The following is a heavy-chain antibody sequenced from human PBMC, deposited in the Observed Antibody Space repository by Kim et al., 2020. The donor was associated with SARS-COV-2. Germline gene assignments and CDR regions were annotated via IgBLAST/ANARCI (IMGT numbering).Heavy chain of an antibody. CDR2: ITGSGGTE. Sequence: GGSLRLSCGASGFTFSSYTMSWVRQAPGKGLEWVSTITGSGGTEYYAGSVKGRFTISRDNSKGTLHLQMNSLRAEDTAMYYCARLGGRTIQVPNWGQGTLVTVSS. CDR3: ARLGGRTIQVPN. D-gene: IGHD3-16*01. V-gene: IGHV3-23*01. J-gene: IGHJ4*02. CDR1: GFTFSSYT.